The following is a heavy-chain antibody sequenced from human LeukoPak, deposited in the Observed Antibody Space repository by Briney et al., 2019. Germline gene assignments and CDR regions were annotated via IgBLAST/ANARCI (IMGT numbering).Heavy chain of an antibody. D-gene: IGHD6-6*01. CDR3: AISTYSSSPS. J-gene: IGHJ5*02. Sequence: PGGSLRLSCAASGFAFSDHWMIWVRQAPGEGLEWVANINHDESKKYYVDSVEGRFTISRDNAKSSLYLQMNSLRAEDTAVYYCAISTYSSSPSWGQGTLVTVSS. CDR1: GFAFSDHW. V-gene: IGHV3-7*01. CDR2: INHDESKK.